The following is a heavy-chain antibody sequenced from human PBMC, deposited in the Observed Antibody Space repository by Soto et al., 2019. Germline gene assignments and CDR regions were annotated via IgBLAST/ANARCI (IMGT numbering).Heavy chain of an antibody. CDR2: IYPGDSDT. CDR1: GYSFTSYW. V-gene: IGHV5-51*01. CDR3: ARQGGGLLRFLEWLSYRDYYYGMDV. J-gene: IGHJ6*02. D-gene: IGHD3-3*01. Sequence: GESLKISCKGSGYSFTSYWIGWVRQMPGKGLEWMGIIYPGDSDTRYSPSFQGQVTISADKSTSTAYLQWSSLKASDTAMYYCARQGGGLLRFLEWLSYRDYYYGMDVWGQGTTVTVSS.